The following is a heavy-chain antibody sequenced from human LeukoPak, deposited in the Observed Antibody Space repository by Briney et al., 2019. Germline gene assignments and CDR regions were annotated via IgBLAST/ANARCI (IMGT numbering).Heavy chain of an antibody. J-gene: IGHJ4*02. CDR2: ISSSSSTI. CDR1: GFTFSSYS. CDR3: ARDRDIVVVPTRLDY. Sequence: GGSLRHSCAASGFTFSSYSMNWVRQAPGKGLEWVSYISSSSSTIYYADSVKGRFTISRDNAKNSLYLQMNSLRDEDTAVYYCARDRDIVVVPTRLDYWGQGTLVTVSS. D-gene: IGHD2-2*01. V-gene: IGHV3-48*02.